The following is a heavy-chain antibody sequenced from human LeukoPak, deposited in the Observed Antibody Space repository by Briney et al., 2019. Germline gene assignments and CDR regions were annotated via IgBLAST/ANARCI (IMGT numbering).Heavy chain of an antibody. J-gene: IGHJ3*02. CDR1: GGSISSYY. CDR2: IYYSGST. CDR3: AREREYCSSTSCYLSAFDI. D-gene: IGHD2-2*01. V-gene: IGHV4-59*01. Sequence: PSETMSLTCTVSGGSISSYYWSWIRQPPGKGLEWIGYIYYSGSTNYNPSLKSRVTISVDTSKNQFSLNLSSVTAADTAVYYCAREREYCSSTSCYLSAFDIWGQGTMVTVPS.